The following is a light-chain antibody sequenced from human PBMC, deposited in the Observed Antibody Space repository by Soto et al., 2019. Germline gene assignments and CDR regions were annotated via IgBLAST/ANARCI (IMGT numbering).Light chain of an antibody. CDR3: QQFNSYPWT. CDR2: KAS. Sequence: DIQMTQSPSTLSASVGDRVTITCRASQRSYNWLAWYQQKPGKAPNLLIYKASILESGVPSRFSGSGSGTEFTLTISSLQPDDFATYYCQQFNSYPWTFGQGTEVGVK. V-gene: IGKV1-5*03. J-gene: IGKJ1*01. CDR1: QRSYNW.